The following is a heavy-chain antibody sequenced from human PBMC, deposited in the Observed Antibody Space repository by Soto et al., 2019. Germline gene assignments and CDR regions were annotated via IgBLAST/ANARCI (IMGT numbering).Heavy chain of an antibody. V-gene: IGHV3-33*01. J-gene: IGHJ4*02. CDR3: ARDDDYGDNGLDY. D-gene: IGHD4-17*01. Sequence: QVQLVESGGGVVQPGRSLRLSCAASGFSFSSYGMHWVRQAPGKGLEWVAVILDDGSDKDYTDAVKGRFTISRDNSKNTLYLEMNSQRAEDTAVYYCARDDDYGDNGLDYRGQGTLVTVSS. CDR1: GFSFSSYG. CDR2: ILDDGSDK.